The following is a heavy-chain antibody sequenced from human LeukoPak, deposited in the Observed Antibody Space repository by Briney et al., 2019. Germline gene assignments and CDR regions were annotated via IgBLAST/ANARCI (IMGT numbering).Heavy chain of an antibody. J-gene: IGHJ6*02. CDR2: IKQDGSEK. CDR1: GFTFSSYW. V-gene: IGHV3-7*01. CDR3: ARERSYYYYYGMDV. D-gene: IGHD1-26*01. Sequence: GGSLRLSCAASGFTFSSYWMSWVRQAPGKGQEWVANIKQDGSEKYYVDSVKGRFTISRDNAKNSLYLQMNSLRAEDTAVYYCARERSYYYYYGMDVWGQGTPVTVSS.